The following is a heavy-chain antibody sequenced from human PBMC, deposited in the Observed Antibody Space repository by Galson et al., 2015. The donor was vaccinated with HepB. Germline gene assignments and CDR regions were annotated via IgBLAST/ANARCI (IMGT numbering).Heavy chain of an antibody. D-gene: IGHD3-3*01. J-gene: IGHJ5*02. Sequence: SLRLSCAASGFTFSRHSMNWIRRAPGKGLEWVSSISATSSYVHYADSMRDRFTITRDNAKNSLFLRMTSLRVEDTAVYYCARGSTEDITLLVGTTSVGWFDPWGQGTLVTVSP. CDR1: GFTFSRHS. CDR2: ISATSSYV. CDR3: ARGSTEDITLLVGTTSVGWFDP. V-gene: IGHV3-21*01.